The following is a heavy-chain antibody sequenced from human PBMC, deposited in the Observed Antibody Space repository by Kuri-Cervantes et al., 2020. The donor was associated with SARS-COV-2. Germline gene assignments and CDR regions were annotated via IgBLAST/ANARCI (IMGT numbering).Heavy chain of an antibody. CDR1: GFTFGSYA. Sequence: GESLKISCAASGFTFGSYAMHWVRQAPGKGLEWVSAISGSGGSTYYADSVKGRFTISRDNSKNTLYLQMNSLRAEDTAVYYCAKKFESSGIAAAGTEMYFDYWGQGTLVTVSS. CDR3: AKKFESSGIAAAGTEMYFDY. D-gene: IGHD6-13*01. CDR2: ISGSGGST. J-gene: IGHJ4*02. V-gene: IGHV3-23*01.